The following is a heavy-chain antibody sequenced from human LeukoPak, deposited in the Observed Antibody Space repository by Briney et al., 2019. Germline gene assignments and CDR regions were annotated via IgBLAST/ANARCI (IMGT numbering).Heavy chain of an antibody. J-gene: IGHJ4*02. D-gene: IGHD2/OR15-2a*01. CDR1: GFTFSSYG. CDR2: ISYDGSNK. V-gene: IGHV3-30*18. Sequence: PGGSLRLSCAASGFTFSSYGMHWVRQAPGKGLEWVAVISYDGSNKYYADSVKGRFTISRDNSKNTLYLQMNSLRAEDTAVYYCAKDFLYDDYWGQGTLVTVSS. CDR3: AKDFLYDDY.